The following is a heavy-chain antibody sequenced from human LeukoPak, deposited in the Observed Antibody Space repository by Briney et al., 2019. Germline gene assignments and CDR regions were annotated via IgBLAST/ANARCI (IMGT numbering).Heavy chain of an antibody. V-gene: IGHV3-21*01. Sequence: NPGGSLRLSCAASGFTFSNYNMNWVRQAPGKGLEWVSSISSSSSYIYYADSVKGRFTISRDNAKNSLYLQMNSLRAEDTAVYYCARRVHSAYDGWFDPWGQGTLVTVSS. CDR3: ARRVHSAYDGWFDP. D-gene: IGHD5-12*01. CDR2: ISSSSSYI. J-gene: IGHJ5*02. CDR1: GFTFSNYN.